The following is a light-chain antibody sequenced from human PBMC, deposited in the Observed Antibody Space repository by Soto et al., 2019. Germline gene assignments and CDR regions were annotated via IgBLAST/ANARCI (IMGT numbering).Light chain of an antibody. Sequence: DIQMTQSPSSLSASVGDRVTITCRASQGISNYLAWYQQKPGKVPKLLIYAASTLQSVVSSRFSGSGSATDFTLTISSLQPEDVATYYCHKYNSAPFTFGPGTKVDIK. CDR3: HKYNSAPFT. CDR2: AAS. V-gene: IGKV1-27*01. J-gene: IGKJ3*01. CDR1: QGISNY.